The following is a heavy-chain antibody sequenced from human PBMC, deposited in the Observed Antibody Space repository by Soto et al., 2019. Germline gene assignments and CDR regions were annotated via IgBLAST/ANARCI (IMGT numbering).Heavy chain of an antibody. D-gene: IGHD6-19*01. CDR2: IYYSGST. V-gene: IGHV4-39*01. CDR3: ARQAVANNWFDP. J-gene: IGHJ5*02. CDR1: GGSISSSSYY. Sequence: SETLSLTCTVSGGSISSSSYYWGWIRQPPGKGLEWIGSIYYSGSTYYNPSLKSRVTISVDTSKNQFSLKLSSVTAADTAVYYCARQAVANNWFDPWGQGTLVTSPQ.